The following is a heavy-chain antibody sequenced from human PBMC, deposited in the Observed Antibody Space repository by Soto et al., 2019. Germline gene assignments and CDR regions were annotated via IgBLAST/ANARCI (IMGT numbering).Heavy chain of an antibody. D-gene: IGHD3-3*01. CDR2: IYYSGST. CDR1: GGSISSYY. V-gene: IGHV4-59*01. Sequence: PSETLSLTCTVSGGSISSYYWSWIRQPPGKGLEWIGYIYYSGSTNYNPSLKSRVTISVDTSKNQFSLKLSSVTAADTAVYYCARSRITIFGVVEEGNWFDPWGQGTLVTV. CDR3: ARSRITIFGVVEEGNWFDP. J-gene: IGHJ5*02.